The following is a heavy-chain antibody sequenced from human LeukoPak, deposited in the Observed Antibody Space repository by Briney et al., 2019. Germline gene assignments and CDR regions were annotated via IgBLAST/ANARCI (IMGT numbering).Heavy chain of an antibody. J-gene: IGHJ3*01. CDR2: IKQDGSEK. CDR3: ARGFDGANAFDL. Sequence: TGGSLRLSCVASRFSISNYWMNWVRQAPGKGLEWVANIKQDGSEKYCVDSVKGRFTISRDNAKNSVYLQMNSLRAEDTAVYYCARGFDGANAFDLWGQGTLVTVSS. CDR1: RFSISNYW. V-gene: IGHV3-7*01.